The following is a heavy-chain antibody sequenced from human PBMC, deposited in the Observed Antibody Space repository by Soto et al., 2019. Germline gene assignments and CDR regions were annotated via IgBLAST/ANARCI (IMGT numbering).Heavy chain of an antibody. Sequence: QVQLVQSGAEVKKPGSSVKVSCKASGGTFSSYAISWVRQAPGQGLEWMGGIIPIFGTANYAQKFQGRVTITADESTSTAYMELSSLRSEDTAVYYCARTVHYSSGYYIYYYYGMDVWGQGNTVTVSS. CDR1: GGTFSSYA. CDR3: ARTVHYSSGYYIYYYYGMDV. D-gene: IGHD3-22*01. J-gene: IGHJ6*02. CDR2: IIPIFGTA. V-gene: IGHV1-69*01.